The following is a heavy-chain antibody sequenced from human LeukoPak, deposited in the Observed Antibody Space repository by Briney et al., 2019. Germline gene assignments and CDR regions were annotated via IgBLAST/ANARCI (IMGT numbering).Heavy chain of an antibody. J-gene: IGHJ5*02. CDR3: ASTVTHNWFDP. CDR2: IYYSGST. Sequence: ASETLSLTCTVSGGSISSYYWSWIRQPPGKGLEWIGYIYYSGSTNYNPSLKSRVTISVDTSKNQFSLKLSSVTAADTAVYYCASTVTHNWFDPWGQGTLATVSS. V-gene: IGHV4-59*01. CDR1: GGSISSYY. D-gene: IGHD4-17*01.